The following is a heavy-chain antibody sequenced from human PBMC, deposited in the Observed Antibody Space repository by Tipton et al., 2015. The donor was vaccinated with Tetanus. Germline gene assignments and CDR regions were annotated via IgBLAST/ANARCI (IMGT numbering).Heavy chain of an antibody. CDR3: AREMIRFFDI. CDR1: GGPISGHY. J-gene: IGHJ2*01. V-gene: IGHV4-59*11. Sequence: TLSLTCTVSGGPISGHYWSWIRQTPGRGLEWIGYISYAGYTSYSPSLKNRVTMSVDTSKNQFSLKLKSVTAADTAVYYCAREMIRFFDIWGRGPLVTVSS. CDR2: ISYAGYT. D-gene: IGHD3-16*01.